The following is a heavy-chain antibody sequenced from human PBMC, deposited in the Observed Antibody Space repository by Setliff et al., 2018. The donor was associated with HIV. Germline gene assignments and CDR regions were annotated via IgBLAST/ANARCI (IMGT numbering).Heavy chain of an antibody. CDR3: ASLWGSSWDAYYYYGMDV. CDR1: GGSFSGYY. Sequence: SETLSLTCAVCGGSFSGYYWSWIRQPPGKGLEWIGEINHSGSTNYNPSLKSRVTISVDTSKNQFSLKLSSVTAADTAVYYCASLWGSSWDAYYYYGMDVWGQGTTVTVSS. V-gene: IGHV4-34*01. J-gene: IGHJ6*02. D-gene: IGHD6-13*01. CDR2: INHSGST.